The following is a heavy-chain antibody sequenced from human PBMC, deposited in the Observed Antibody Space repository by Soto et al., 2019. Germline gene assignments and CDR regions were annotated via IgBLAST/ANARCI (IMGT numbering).Heavy chain of an antibody. Sequence: ASVKVSCKASGYTFTGYSMHWVRQAPGQRLEWMGCINGDSDNRKYSQKFQDRVTITKDTSASTVYMEVRSLRSDDTAVYHCARGEGTGSWLMDYWG. CDR1: GYTFTGYS. CDR3: ARGEGTGSWLMDY. J-gene: IGHJ4*01. V-gene: IGHV1-3*01. D-gene: IGHD6-19*01. CDR2: INGDSDNR.